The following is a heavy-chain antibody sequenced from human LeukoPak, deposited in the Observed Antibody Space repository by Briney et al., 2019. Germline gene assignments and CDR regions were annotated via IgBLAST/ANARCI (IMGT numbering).Heavy chain of an antibody. CDR1: GGSISSSSYY. D-gene: IGHD1-26*01. CDR3: ARICGSYLSYYYYYMDV. Sequence: TSETLSLTCTVSGGSISSSSYYWGWIRQPPGKGLEWIGSIYYSGSTYYNPSLKSRVTISVDTSKNQFSLKLSSVTAADTAVYYCARICGSYLSYYYYYMDVWGKGTTVTVSS. CDR2: IYYSGST. J-gene: IGHJ6*03. V-gene: IGHV4-39*07.